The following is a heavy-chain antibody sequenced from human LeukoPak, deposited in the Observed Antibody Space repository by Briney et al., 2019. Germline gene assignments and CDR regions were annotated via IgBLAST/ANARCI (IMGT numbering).Heavy chain of an antibody. Sequence: PGGSLRLSCAASGFTFSSYSMNWVRQAPGKGLEWVSSISSGSSTIYYADSVKGRFTISRDNAKNSLYLQMDSLSDEDTAVYYCARMLERYFDYWGQGTLVTVSS. CDR2: ISSGSSTI. J-gene: IGHJ4*02. D-gene: IGHD1-1*01. CDR3: ARMLERYFDY. CDR1: GFTFSSYS. V-gene: IGHV3-48*02.